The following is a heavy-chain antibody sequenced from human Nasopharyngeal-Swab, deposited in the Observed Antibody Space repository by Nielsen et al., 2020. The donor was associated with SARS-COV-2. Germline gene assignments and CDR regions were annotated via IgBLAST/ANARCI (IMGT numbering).Heavy chain of an antibody. J-gene: IGHJ4*02. Sequence: GESLKISCAASGFIFSASAIHWVRQASGKGLEWVGRIGDKEHNYATTYGASVQGRFTISRDGSKNTAFLQMDGLKTEDTALYYCTTDFYFDYWGQGALVTVSS. V-gene: IGHV3-73*01. CDR1: GFIFSASA. CDR2: IGDKEHNYAT. CDR3: TTDFYFDY.